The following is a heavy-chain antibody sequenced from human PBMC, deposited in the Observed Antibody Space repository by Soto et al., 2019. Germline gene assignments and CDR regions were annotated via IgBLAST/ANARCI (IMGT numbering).Heavy chain of an antibody. J-gene: IGHJ6*03. CDR2: ISGSGGST. V-gene: IGHV3-23*01. CDR1: GFTFSHYA. Sequence: SLRLSCAASGFTFSHYAMSWVRQAPGKGLEWVSAISGSGGSTYYADSVKGRFTISRDNSKNTLYLQMNSLRAEDTAVYYCAKLYYDFWSGYYNHEYYYYYYYMDVWGKGTTVTVSS. CDR3: AKLYYDFWSGYYNHEYYYYYYYMDV. D-gene: IGHD3-3*01.